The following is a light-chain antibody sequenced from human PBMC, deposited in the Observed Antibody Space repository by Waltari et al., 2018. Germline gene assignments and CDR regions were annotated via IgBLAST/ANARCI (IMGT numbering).Light chain of an antibody. J-gene: IGKJ4*01. CDR3: QQYYDIPLT. Sequence: AIRITQSPSSLSASTGDRVTIPCRASQGISSYLAWYQQKPGKAPKFPIYAASTLQSGVPSRFSGSGSGTDFTLTISSLQAEDMAIYYCQQYYDIPLTFGGGTRVEI. V-gene: IGKV1-8*01. CDR2: AAS. CDR1: QGISSY.